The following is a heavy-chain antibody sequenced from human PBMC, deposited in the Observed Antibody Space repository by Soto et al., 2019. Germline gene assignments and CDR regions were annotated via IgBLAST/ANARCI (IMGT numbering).Heavy chain of an antibody. D-gene: IGHD2-8*02. CDR1: GDSVSSNSAG. J-gene: IGHJ6*03. Sequence: QVQLQQSGPGLVKPSQTLSLTCDISGDSVSSNSAGWNWIRQTPSRGLEWLGRTYYRSKWYNNYALSVKSRVTVNPDTSKNQFSLQLYSVTPEDTAVYYCARGSWDDVTGHYYMDVWGKGNTVTVSS. CDR2: TYYRSKWYN. V-gene: IGHV6-1*01. CDR3: ARGSWDDVTGHYYMDV.